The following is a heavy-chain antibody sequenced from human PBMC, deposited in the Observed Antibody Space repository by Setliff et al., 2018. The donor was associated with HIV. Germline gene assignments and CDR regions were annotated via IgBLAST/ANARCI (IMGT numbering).Heavy chain of an antibody. J-gene: IGHJ4*02. V-gene: IGHV3-48*01. CDR1: GFTFSSYS. Sequence: GGSLRLSCAASGFTFSSYSMNWVRQAPGKGLEWVSYISSSSSTIYYADSVKGRFTISRDNAKNSLYLQMNSLRAEDTAVYYCARDYSSSWYGPFDYWGQVTLVTVSS. CDR3: ARDYSSSWYGPFDY. CDR2: ISSSSSTI. D-gene: IGHD6-13*01.